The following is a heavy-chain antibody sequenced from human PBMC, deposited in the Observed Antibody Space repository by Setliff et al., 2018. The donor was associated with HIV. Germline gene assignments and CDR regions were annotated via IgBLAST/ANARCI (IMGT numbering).Heavy chain of an antibody. CDR2: ISYNGIT. V-gene: IGHV4-59*08. D-gene: IGHD1-26*01. CDR1: GGSMRNYY. CDR3: ARHRPWEVDVFDI. J-gene: IGHJ3*02. Sequence: SETLSLTCSVSGGSMRNYYWSWIRQPPRKGLEWVGYISYNGITTYNPSLKSRVTIPVDTSKNQFSLRLTSVTAADTAVYYCARHRPWEVDVFDIWGQGTMVTVSS.